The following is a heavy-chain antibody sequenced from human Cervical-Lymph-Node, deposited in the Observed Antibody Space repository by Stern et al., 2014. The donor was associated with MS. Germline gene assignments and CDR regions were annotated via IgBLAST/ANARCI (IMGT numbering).Heavy chain of an antibody. V-gene: IGHV5-51*03. CDR2: IFPRDSNT. CDR1: GYLFDDYW. CDR3: ARSPATPSGYDRFDY. J-gene: IGHJ4*02. Sequence: EVQLVESGAEVKKPGESLKISCEASGYLFDDYWIGWVRQMSGRGLELVAIIFPRDSNTRYSPSVPGQVTISADKSITTAYLQWSSRKAPDTAMYYCARSPATPSGYDRFDYWGQGALVTVSS. D-gene: IGHD5-12*01.